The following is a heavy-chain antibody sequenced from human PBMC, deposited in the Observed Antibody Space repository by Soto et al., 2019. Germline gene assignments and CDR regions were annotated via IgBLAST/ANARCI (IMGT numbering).Heavy chain of an antibody. CDR1: GGTFSSYA. D-gene: IGHD3-16*01. CDR2: INPNSGGT. Sequence: ASVKVSCKTSGGTFSSYAISWVRQAPGQGLEWMGWINPNSGGTNYAQKFQGRVTMTRDTSISTAYMELSRLRSDVTAVYYCAIYPYSEDSAYWGQGTLVTVSS. CDR3: AIYPYSEDSAY. J-gene: IGHJ4*02. V-gene: IGHV1-2*02.